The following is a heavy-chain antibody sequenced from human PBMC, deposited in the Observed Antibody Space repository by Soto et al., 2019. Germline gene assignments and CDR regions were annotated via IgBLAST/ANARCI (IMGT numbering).Heavy chain of an antibody. V-gene: IGHV3-23*01. CDR3: AKDSRLRAYSSGYYYGYYFDY. D-gene: IGHD3-22*01. CDR1: GFTFSSYA. J-gene: IGHJ4*02. CDR2: ISGSGGST. Sequence: EVQLLESGGGLVQPGGSLRLSCAASGFTFSSYAMSWVRQAPGKGLEWVSAISGSGGSTYYADSVKGRFTISRDNSKNTLYLQMNSLRAEDTAVYYCAKDSRLRAYSSGYYYGYYFDYWGQGTLVTVSS.